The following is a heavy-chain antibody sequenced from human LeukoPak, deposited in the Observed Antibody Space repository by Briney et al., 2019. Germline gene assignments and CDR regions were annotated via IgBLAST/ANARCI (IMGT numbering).Heavy chain of an antibody. J-gene: IGHJ4*02. CDR2: ISGRGGST. Sequence: GGSLRLSCAASGFTFSSYAMSWVRQAPGKGLEWVSAISGRGGSTYYAVSVKGRFTISRDNSKNTLYLQMNSLGAEDTAVYYCATGGWLVENGYWGQGTLVTVSS. CDR3: ATGGWLVENGY. V-gene: IGHV3-23*01. CDR1: GFTFSSYA. D-gene: IGHD6-19*01.